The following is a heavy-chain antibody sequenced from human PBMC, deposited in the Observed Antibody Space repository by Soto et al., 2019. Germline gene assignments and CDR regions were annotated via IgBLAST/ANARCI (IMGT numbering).Heavy chain of an antibody. V-gene: IGHV3-7*01. D-gene: IGHD6-13*01. CDR2: IKQDGTEK. CDR1: GFTFSSYW. Sequence: PGGSLRLSCAASGFTFSSYWMSWVRTAPGKGLEWVASIKQDGTEKYYVDSVKGRFTISRDNAKNSLFLQMNSLRAEDTAVYYCAGSAWQLLVPGAYWGQGTLVTVSS. J-gene: IGHJ4*02. CDR3: AGSAWQLLVPGAY.